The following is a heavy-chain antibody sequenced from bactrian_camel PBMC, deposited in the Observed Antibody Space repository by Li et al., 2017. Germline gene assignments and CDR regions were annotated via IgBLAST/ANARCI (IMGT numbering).Heavy chain of an antibody. Sequence: VQLVESGGGSVEAGGSLRLSCALPELSECTYVMTWHRQPPGKERVFVSRLEVNGNTVYADSVEGRFTISQGNTKNAVFLQMNDLKPEDTAMYYCGAYLHSGGLTCRPNYWGLGTQVTVS. J-gene: IGHJ4*01. CDR1: ELSECTYV. V-gene: IGHV3S10*01. D-gene: IGHD2*01. CDR3: GAYLHSGGLTCRPNY. CDR2: LEVNGNT.